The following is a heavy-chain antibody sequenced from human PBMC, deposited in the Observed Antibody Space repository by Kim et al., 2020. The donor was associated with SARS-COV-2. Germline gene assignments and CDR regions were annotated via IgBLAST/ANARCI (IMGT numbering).Heavy chain of an antibody. CDR3: VRVRCGYTGGFDY. V-gene: IGHV3-30-3*01. CDR1: GFTFSGYA. D-gene: IGHD2-2*02. J-gene: IGHJ4*02. CDR2: ITFDGDNN. Sequence: GGSLRLSCGASGFTFSGYAMHWVRQAPGKGLEWMSLITFDGDNNYYADSVKGRFTISRDNSKNTLYLEMISLRAEDTAVYYCVRVRCGYTGGFDYWGQGTLVTVSS.